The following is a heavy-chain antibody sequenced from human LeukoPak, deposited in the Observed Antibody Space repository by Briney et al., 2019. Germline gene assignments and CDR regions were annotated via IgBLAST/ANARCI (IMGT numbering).Heavy chain of an antibody. CDR2: ISAYNGNT. V-gene: IGHV1-18*01. J-gene: IGHJ4*02. Sequence: GASVKVSCKASGYTFTSYGISWVRQDPGQGLEWLGWISAYNGNTNYAQKLQGRVTMTTGTSTSTAYMELRSLRSDDTAVYYCARDRGKYYDYVWGSYRPNFFDYWGQGTLVTVSS. CDR3: ARDRGKYYDYVWGSYRPNFFDY. CDR1: GYTFTSYG. D-gene: IGHD3-16*02.